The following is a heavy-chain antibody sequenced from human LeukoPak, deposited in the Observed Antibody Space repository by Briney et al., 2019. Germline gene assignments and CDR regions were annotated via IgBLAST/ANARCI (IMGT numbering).Heavy chain of an antibody. V-gene: IGHV1-46*01. CDR2: IKPSGGST. D-gene: IGHD3-3*01. J-gene: IGHJ4*02. Sequence: GASVKVSCKASGYTFTSYYMHWVRQAPGQGLEWMGIIKPSGGSTSYAQKFQGRVTMTRDTSTSTVYMELSSLRSEDTAVYYCARDQADNDFWSGYYDYWGQGTLVTVSS. CDR3: ARDQADNDFWSGYYDY. CDR1: GYTFTSYY.